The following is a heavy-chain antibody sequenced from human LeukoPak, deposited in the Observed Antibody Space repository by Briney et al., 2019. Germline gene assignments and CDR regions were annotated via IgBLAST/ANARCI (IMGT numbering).Heavy chain of an antibody. J-gene: IGHJ3*02. CDR1: RDSVSSNIAT. Sequence: SQTLSLTCVISRDSVSSNIATWNWIRQSPSRGLEWLGRTYYRSKYFNDYAVSVKSRITIIPDTSKSQFSLQLTSVTPEDTAVYYCARASRWWADAFDIWGQGTMVTVSS. V-gene: IGHV6-1*01. D-gene: IGHD2-15*01. CDR3: ARASRWWADAFDI. CDR2: TYYRSKYFN.